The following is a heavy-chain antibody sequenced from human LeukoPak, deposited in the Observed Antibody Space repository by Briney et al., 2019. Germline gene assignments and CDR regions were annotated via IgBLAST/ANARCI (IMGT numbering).Heavy chain of an antibody. Sequence: ASVNVSCKASGGTLSSYAISWVRQAPGPGLEGMGGIIPIFGTANHAQKFQRRVTITTDESTSTAYVELSSLRSEDTAVYYCARGSHLYYDSSGYSSAFDIWGQGTMVTVSS. CDR1: GGTLSSYA. D-gene: IGHD3-22*01. V-gene: IGHV1-69*05. J-gene: IGHJ3*02. CDR3: ARGSHLYYDSSGYSSAFDI. CDR2: IIPIFGTA.